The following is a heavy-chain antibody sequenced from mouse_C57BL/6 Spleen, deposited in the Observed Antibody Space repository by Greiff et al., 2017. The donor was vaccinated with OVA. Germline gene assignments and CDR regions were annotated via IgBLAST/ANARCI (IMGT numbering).Heavy chain of an antibody. CDR3: ARSGAVGDYYAMDY. V-gene: IGHV1-18*01. J-gene: IGHJ4*01. CDR2: INPNNGGT. Sequence: VQLKQSGPELVKPGASVKIPCKASGYTFTDYNMDWVKQSHGKSLEWIGDINPNNGGTIYNQKFKGKATLTVDKSSSTAYMELRSLTSEDTAVYYCARSGAVGDYYAMDYWGQGTSVTVSS. D-gene: IGHD3-1*01. CDR1: GYTFTDYN.